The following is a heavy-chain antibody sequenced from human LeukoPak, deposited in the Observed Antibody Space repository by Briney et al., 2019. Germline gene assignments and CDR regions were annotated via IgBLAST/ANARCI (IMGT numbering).Heavy chain of an antibody. CDR1: GYTFTSYY. CDR3: ARDSGSYYPYGASDI. V-gene: IGHV1-46*01. J-gene: IGHJ3*02. CDR2: INPSGGST. D-gene: IGHD1-26*01. Sequence: ASVKVSCKASGYTFTSYYMHWVRQAPGQGLEWMGIINPSGGSTSYAQKFQGRVTMTRDMSTSTVYMELSSLRSEDTAVYYCARDSGSYYPYGASDIWGQGTMVTVSS.